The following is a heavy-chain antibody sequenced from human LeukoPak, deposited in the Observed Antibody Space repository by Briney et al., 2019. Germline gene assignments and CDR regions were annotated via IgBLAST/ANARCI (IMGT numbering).Heavy chain of an antibody. CDR2: ICGSGGCT. CDR3: AKTTVGYSSGRYPGWPADC. CDR1: GFTFNTYA. Sequence: GGSLRPSCAASGFTFNTYAIYWVRQAPGKGLEWVSGICGSGGCTYYADSVKGRFTISRDNSKNTVYLQMNSLTADDTAIYYCAKTTVGYSSGRYPGWPADCWGQGTLVTVSS. V-gene: IGHV3-23*01. D-gene: IGHD6-19*01. J-gene: IGHJ4*02.